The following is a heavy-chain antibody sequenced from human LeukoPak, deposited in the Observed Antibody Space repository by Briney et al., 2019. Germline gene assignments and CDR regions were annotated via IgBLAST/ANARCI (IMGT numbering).Heavy chain of an antibody. Sequence: GGSLRLSCAASGFTFSSYSMNWVRQAPGKGLEWVSSISSSSSYIYYADSVKGRFTISRDNAKNSLYLQMNCLRAEDTAVYYCASKITPGIAVAVDYWGQGTLVTVSS. CDR2: ISSSSSYI. V-gene: IGHV3-21*01. J-gene: IGHJ4*02. D-gene: IGHD6-19*01. CDR1: GFTFSSYS. CDR3: ASKITPGIAVAVDY.